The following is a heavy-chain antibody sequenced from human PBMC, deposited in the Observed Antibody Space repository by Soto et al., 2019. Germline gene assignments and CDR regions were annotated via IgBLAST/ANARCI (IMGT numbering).Heavy chain of an antibody. J-gene: IGHJ5*02. D-gene: IGHD4-17*01. CDR2: IYYSGST. CDR3: ARFVDDYGDYWFDP. CDR1: GGSISSYY. V-gene: IGHV4-59*08. Sequence: SETLSLTCTVSGGSISSYYWSWIRQPPGKGLEWIGYIYYSGSTNYNPSLKSRVTISVDTSKNQFSLKLSSVTAADTAVYYCARFVDDYGDYWFDPWGQGTLVTVSS.